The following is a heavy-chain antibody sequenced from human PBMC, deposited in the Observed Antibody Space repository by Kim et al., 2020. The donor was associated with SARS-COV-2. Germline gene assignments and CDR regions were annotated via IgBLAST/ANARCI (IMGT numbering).Heavy chain of an antibody. V-gene: IGHV3-30*18. CDR3: AKDWSAAATSDFDY. D-gene: IGHD6-13*01. Sequence: GGSLRLSCAASGFTFSSYGMHWVRPAPGKGLEWVAVISYDGSNKYYADSVKGRFTISRDNSKNTLYLQMNSLTAEDTAVYYCAKDWSAAATSDFDYWGQGTLVTVSS. CDR2: ISYDGSNK. CDR1: GFTFSSYG. J-gene: IGHJ4*02.